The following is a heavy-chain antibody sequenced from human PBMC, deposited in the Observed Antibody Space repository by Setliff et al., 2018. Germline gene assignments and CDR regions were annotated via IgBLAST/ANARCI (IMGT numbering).Heavy chain of an antibody. CDR1: GFTFSSYW. CDR3: VNTLIRGACDY. V-gene: IGHV3-74*01. D-gene: IGHD3-10*01. CDR2: ISGDGSTT. Sequence: WGSLRLSCAASGFTFSSYWMYWVRQSPEKGLVWVSRISGDGSTTTYADSVKGRFTISRDNAKNTLFLQMNSLRADDTAVYYCVNTLIRGACDYWGQGTLVTVS. J-gene: IGHJ4*02.